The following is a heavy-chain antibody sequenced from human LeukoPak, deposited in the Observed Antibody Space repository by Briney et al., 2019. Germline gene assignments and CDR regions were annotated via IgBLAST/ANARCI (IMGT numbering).Heavy chain of an antibody. V-gene: IGHV4-59*12. J-gene: IGHJ4*02. CDR2: IYYSGST. Sequence: PSETLSLTCTVSGGSISSYYWSWIRQPPGKGLEWIGYIYYSGSTNYNPSLKSRVTISVDTSKNQFSLKLSSVTAADTAVYYCARDRVVTAIPAYFDYWGQGTLVTVSS. CDR1: GGSISSYY. D-gene: IGHD2-21*02. CDR3: ARDRVVTAIPAYFDY.